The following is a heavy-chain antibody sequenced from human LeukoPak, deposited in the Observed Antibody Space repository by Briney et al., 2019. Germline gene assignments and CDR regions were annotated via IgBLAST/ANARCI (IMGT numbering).Heavy chain of an antibody. V-gene: IGHV4-59*08. J-gene: IGHJ5*02. Sequence: SETLSLTCTVSGGSISSYYWSWIRQPPGKGLEWIGYISYSGSTNYNPSLKSRVTISVDTSKNQFSLKLTSVTAADTTVYYCARHSICFDPWGQGTLVTVSS. CDR1: GGSISSYY. CDR2: ISYSGST. CDR3: ARHSICFDP.